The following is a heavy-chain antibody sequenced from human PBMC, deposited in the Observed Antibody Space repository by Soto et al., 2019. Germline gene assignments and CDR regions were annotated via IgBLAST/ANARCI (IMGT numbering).Heavy chain of an antibody. CDR1: GFTFSSYA. CDR2: ISGSGGST. J-gene: IGHJ6*02. CDR3: AKEFSSPYYDFWSGYYYYYGMDV. V-gene: IGHV3-23*01. D-gene: IGHD3-3*01. Sequence: GGSLRLSCAASGFTFSSYAMSWVRQAPGKGLEWVSAISGSGGSTYYADSVKGRFTISRDNSKNTLYLQMNSLRAEDTAVYYCAKEFSSPYYDFWSGYYYYYGMDVWGQGTTVTVSS.